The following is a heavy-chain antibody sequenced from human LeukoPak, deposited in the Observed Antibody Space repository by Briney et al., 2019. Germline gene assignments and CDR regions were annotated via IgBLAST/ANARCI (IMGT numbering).Heavy chain of an antibody. J-gene: IGHJ6*03. D-gene: IGHD1-1*01. V-gene: IGHV3-21*06. CDR1: GFSFTSYA. CDR3: ARVEATTARSYYYYYMDV. CDR2: ITTGSSYI. Sequence: GGSLRLSCSASGFSFTSYAMNWLRHAPGKGLEWVSSITTGSSYIYYADSVRGRFSVSRDNAKNSPYLEMNSLRAEDTAVYYCARVEATTARSYYYYYMDVWGKGTTVTVSS.